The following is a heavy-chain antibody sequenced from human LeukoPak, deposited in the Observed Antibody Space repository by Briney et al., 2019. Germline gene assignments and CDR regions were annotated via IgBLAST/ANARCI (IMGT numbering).Heavy chain of an antibody. CDR1: GFTVSSYA. V-gene: IGHV3-23*01. CDR3: ARDRIAARSFDY. J-gene: IGHJ4*02. D-gene: IGHD6-6*01. Sequence: GGSLRLSCAASGFTVSSYAMSWVRQALGQGLDWVSAISGSGGSTYYADSVKGRFTISRDNSKNTLYLQMNSLRAEDTAVYYCARDRIAARSFDYWGQGTLVTVSS. CDR2: ISGSGGST.